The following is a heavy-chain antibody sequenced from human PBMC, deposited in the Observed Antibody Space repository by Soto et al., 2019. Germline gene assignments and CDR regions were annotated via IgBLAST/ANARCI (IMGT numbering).Heavy chain of an antibody. CDR2: ISYDGGNE. CDR3: AKDRYSGTYPTDFDY. Sequence: GSLRLSCAGSGFTFSSYGIHWVRQAPGKGLEWVALISYDGGNEKYTESVKDRFTISRDDSHNVAYLQMSSLRTEDTAMYYCAKDRYSGTYPTDFDYWGQGSLVTVSS. V-gene: IGHV3-30*18. J-gene: IGHJ4*02. CDR1: GFTFSSYG. D-gene: IGHD1-26*01.